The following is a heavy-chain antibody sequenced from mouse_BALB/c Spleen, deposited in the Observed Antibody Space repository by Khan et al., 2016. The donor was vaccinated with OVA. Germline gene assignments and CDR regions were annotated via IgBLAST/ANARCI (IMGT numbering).Heavy chain of an antibody. V-gene: IGHV3-6*02. J-gene: IGHJ3*01. CDR1: DYSITSGFY. Sequence: EVQLQESGPGLVKPSQSLSLTCSVTDYSITSGFYWNWIRQFPGNKLEWMGSISYDGSNHYNPSLKNRISITRDTSKNQFFLNLNSVTTEDTSTYFCARGYDGYDFAYWGQGTLVTVSA. D-gene: IGHD2-3*01. CDR2: ISYDGSN. CDR3: ARGYDGYDFAY.